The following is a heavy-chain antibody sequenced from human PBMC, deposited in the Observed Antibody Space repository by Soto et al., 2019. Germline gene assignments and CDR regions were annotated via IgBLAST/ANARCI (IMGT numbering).Heavy chain of an antibody. V-gene: IGHV4-59*08. Sequence: PSETLSLTCTVSGGSISSYYWSWIRQPPGKGLEWIGYIYYSGSTNYNPSLKSRVTISVDTSKNQFSLKLSSVTAADRAVYYCGRFLLSYYYDSSGYYLRDAFDIWGQGTM. CDR1: GGSISSYY. J-gene: IGHJ3*02. D-gene: IGHD3-22*01. CDR2: IYYSGST. CDR3: GRFLLSYYYDSSGYYLRDAFDI.